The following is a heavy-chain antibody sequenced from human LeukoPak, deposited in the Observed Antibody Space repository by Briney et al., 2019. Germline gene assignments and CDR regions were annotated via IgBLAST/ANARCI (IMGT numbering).Heavy chain of an antibody. V-gene: IGHV4-59*12. D-gene: IGHD3-22*01. Sequence: SETLSLTCTVSGDSIRSYYWSWIRQPPGKGLEWIGSIYYSGSTYYNPSLKSRVTISVDTSKNQFSLKLSSVTAADTAVYYCARDYAYYYDSSGQQAFDIWGQGTMVTVSS. CDR2: IYYSGST. CDR3: ARDYAYYYDSSGQQAFDI. CDR1: GDSIRSYY. J-gene: IGHJ3*02.